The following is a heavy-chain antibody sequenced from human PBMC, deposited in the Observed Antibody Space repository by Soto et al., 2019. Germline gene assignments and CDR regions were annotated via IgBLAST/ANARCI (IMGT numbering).Heavy chain of an antibody. Sequence: QVQLVQSGAEVKKPGASVKVSCKASGYNFNSYTISWVRQAPGQGLEWMGRISAYNGNTNYAQKLQGRVTMTTDTPTSTAYMELRRLRSDDTAVYHCARVVGALGHWFDPWGQGTLVTVSS. V-gene: IGHV1-18*01. J-gene: IGHJ5*02. D-gene: IGHD1-26*01. CDR3: ARVVGALGHWFDP. CDR2: ISAYNGNT. CDR1: GYNFNSYT.